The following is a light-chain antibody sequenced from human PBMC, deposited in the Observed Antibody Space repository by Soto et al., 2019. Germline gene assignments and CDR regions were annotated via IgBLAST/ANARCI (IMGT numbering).Light chain of an antibody. V-gene: IGKV1-39*01. CDR3: QQGYSTPWT. J-gene: IGKJ1*01. CDR1: QSITTY. CDR2: AAS. Sequence: DIHITEFPSSLSASVGDRVSMPCRASQSITTYLHWYQQKPGKAPNLLIYAASNLQSGAPSRFSGSGSGTDFTLTINSLQPEDFATYYCQQGYSTPWTFGQGTKVDI.